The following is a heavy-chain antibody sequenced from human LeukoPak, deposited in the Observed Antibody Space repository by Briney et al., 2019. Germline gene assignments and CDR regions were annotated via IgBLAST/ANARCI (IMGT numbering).Heavy chain of an antibody. CDR2: TRQDGSEK. Sequence: GGSLRLSCEVSGFTFTDYWMNWVRQAPGKGPEWVASTRQDGSEKTYVDSVRSRFTISRDNTKNSLSLQLNGLRAEDTAVYYCARDGTAAGLYFDLWGQGTLVTVSS. D-gene: IGHD6-13*01. V-gene: IGHV3-7*01. CDR3: ARDGTAAGLYFDL. CDR1: GFTFTDYW. J-gene: IGHJ4*01.